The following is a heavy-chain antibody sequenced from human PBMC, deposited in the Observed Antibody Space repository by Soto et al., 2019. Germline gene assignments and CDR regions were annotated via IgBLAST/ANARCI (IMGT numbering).Heavy chain of an antibody. V-gene: IGHV3-23*01. D-gene: IGHD4-17*01. J-gene: IGHJ4*02. CDR3: AKGTAVTTGDMAY. CDR1: GLTFSSFA. CDR2: LTGSGDST. Sequence: EVQLLESGGGLVQPGGSLRLSCAASGLTFSSFAMTWVRQAPGKGLEWVSSLTGSGDSTYYADSVKGRFTISRDNSKNTMYMQMTSLRADDTALYYCAKGTAVTTGDMAYWGQGTLVTVSS.